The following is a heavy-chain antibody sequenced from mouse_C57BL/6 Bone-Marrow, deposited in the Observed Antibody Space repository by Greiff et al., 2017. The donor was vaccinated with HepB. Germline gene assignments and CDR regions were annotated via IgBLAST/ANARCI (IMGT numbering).Heavy chain of an antibody. CDR1: GFTLSSYA. CDR3: ARDEVLRGAMDY. J-gene: IGHJ4*01. Sequence: EVQLKESGGGLVKPGGSLKLSCAASGFTLSSYAMSWVRQTPEKRLEWVATISDGGSYTYYPDNVKGRFTISRDNAKNNLYLQMSHLESEDTAMYYCARDEVLRGAMDYWGQGTSVTVSS. D-gene: IGHD1-1*01. CDR2: ISDGGSYT. V-gene: IGHV5-4*01.